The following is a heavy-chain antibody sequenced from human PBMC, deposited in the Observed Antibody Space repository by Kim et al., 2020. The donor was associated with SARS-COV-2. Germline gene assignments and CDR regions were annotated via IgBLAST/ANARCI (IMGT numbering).Heavy chain of an antibody. D-gene: IGHD2-21*02. CDR3: TRGVRFSLVTAVDY. J-gene: IGHJ4*02. V-gene: IGHV3-49*02. Sequence: AASVKGRFTISRDDSKSIAYLQMSSLKTEDTAVYYFTRGVRFSLVTAVDYWGQGTLVTASS.